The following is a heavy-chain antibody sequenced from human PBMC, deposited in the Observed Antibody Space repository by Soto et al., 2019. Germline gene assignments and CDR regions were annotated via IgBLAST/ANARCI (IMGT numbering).Heavy chain of an antibody. Sequence: GASVKVSCKASGGTFSSYAISWVRQAPGQGLEWMGGIIPIFGTANYAQKFQGRVTITADESTSTAYMELSSLRSEDTAVYYCASRHDSRDFDYWGPETLLVTVSS. V-gene: IGHV1-69*13. CDR2: IIPIFGTA. D-gene: IGHD2-21*02. CDR1: GGTFSSYA. J-gene: IGHJ4*03. CDR3: ASRHDSRDFDY.